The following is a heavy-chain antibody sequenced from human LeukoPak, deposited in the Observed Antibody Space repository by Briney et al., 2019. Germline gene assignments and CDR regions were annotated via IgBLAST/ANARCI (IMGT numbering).Heavy chain of an antibody. J-gene: IGHJ4*02. D-gene: IGHD3-10*01. CDR2: IKQDGREK. CDR1: GFTFSSYW. CDR3: ASFDYYGSGSRFDY. Sequence: GGSLRLSCAASGFTFSSYWMSWVRQAPGKGLEWVANIKQDGREKYYVDSVKGRFTISRDHGKNSVYLQMNSLRAEDTAVYYCASFDYYGSGSRFDYWGQGTLVTVSS. V-gene: IGHV3-7*01.